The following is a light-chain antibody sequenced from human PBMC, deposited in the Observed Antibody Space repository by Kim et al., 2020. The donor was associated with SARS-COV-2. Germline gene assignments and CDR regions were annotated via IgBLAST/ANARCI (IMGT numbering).Light chain of an antibody. CDR1: SSDIGSNT. CDR2: SNN. J-gene: IGLJ3*02. CDR3: ATWDGSLNGYWV. Sequence: RVTISGSGSSSDIGSNTVHWYQQYPGTAPKLLNYSNNQRPSGVPDRFSGSKSGTSASLAISGLQSEDEADYHCATWDGSLNGYWVFGGGTQLTVL. V-gene: IGLV1-44*01.